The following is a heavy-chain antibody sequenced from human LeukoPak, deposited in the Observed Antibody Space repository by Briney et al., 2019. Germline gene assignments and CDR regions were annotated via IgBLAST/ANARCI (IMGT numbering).Heavy chain of an antibody. Sequence: ASVKVSCKASGYTFTGYYMHWVRQAPGQGLEWMGWINPNSGGTNYAQKFQGRVTMTRDTSISTAYMELSRLRSDDKAVYYCARDSNHDFWRGLQTPFYYYGMDVGGQGTTVTVSS. CDR3: ARDSNHDFWRGLQTPFYYYGMDV. CDR1: GYTFTGYY. D-gene: IGHD3-3*01. V-gene: IGHV1-2*02. J-gene: IGHJ6*02. CDR2: INPNSGGT.